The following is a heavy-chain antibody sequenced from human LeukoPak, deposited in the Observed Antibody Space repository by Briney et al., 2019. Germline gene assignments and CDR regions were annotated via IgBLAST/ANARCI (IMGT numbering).Heavy chain of an antibody. CDR1: GDSISSNDYY. V-gene: IGHV4-39*01. CDR3: ARALGYCSGGSCTRGYNWFDP. Sequence: SETLSLTCTVSGDSISSNDYYWGWIRQPPGKGLEWIGCIYYGGSTYYNPSLKSRVIISVDTSMNQFSLKLSFVTTADTAVYYCARALGYCSGGSCTRGYNWFDPWGQGTLVTVPS. J-gene: IGHJ5*02. D-gene: IGHD2-15*01. CDR2: IYYGGST.